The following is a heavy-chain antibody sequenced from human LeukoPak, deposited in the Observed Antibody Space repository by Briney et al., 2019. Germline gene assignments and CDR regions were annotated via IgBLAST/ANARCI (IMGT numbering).Heavy chain of an antibody. CDR3: AKVRPPPGSGWYGGDDS. J-gene: IGHJ4*02. Sequence: GGSLRLSCTASGFTFNNYVMSWVRQAPGKGLEWVSSIKTSGSTDYADSVKGWFTISRDNSKNTLYLQMNSLRVEDTAVYYCAKVRPPPGSGWYGGDDSWGQGTLVTVSS. CDR1: GFTFNNYV. V-gene: IGHV3-23*05. CDR2: IKTSGST. D-gene: IGHD6-19*01.